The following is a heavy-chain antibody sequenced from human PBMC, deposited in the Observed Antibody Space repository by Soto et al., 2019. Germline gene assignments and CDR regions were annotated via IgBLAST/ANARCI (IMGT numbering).Heavy chain of an antibody. CDR3: ARAKAPLYSSSWYWFDP. J-gene: IGHJ5*02. CDR2: IYYSGST. CDR1: GGSISSYY. D-gene: IGHD6-13*01. V-gene: IGHV4-59*08. Sequence: SETLSLTCTFSGGSISSYYWSLIRQPPGKGLEWIGYIYYSGSTNYNPSLKSRVTISVDTSKNQFSLKPSSVTAADTAVYYCARAKAPLYSSSWYWFDPWGQGTLVTVSS.